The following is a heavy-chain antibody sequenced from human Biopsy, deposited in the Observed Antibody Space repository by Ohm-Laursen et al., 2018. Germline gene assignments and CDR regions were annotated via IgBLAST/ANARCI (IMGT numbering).Heavy chain of an antibody. V-gene: IGHV3-48*03. CDR3: ARLNSGTYDASDL. CDR2: IYGGGSPV. Sequence: SLRLSCAASGFAFNLYEMSWVRQAPGKGMEWISYIYGGGSPVSYADSVKGRFTISRDNAQNSLYLHMNSLRAKDTAVYYCARLNSGTYDASDLWGQGTMVIVSS. CDR1: GFAFNLYE. D-gene: IGHD1-26*01. J-gene: IGHJ3*01.